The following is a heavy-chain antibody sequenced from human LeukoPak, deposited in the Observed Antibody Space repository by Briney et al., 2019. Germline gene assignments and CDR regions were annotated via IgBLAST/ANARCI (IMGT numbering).Heavy chain of an antibody. D-gene: IGHD2/OR15-2a*01. CDR2: IRSYWSDT. Sequence: GGTLRLSCAASGLIFSDTCMHWVRQARGEGLVWVSRIRSYWSDTRYAESVKDRFTISRDNAKHTLYLQVNRERAEDTAVYYCARDWFHAIDYWGQGTLVTVSS. CDR1: GLIFSDTC. V-gene: IGHV3-74*01. J-gene: IGHJ4*02. CDR3: ARDWFHAIDY.